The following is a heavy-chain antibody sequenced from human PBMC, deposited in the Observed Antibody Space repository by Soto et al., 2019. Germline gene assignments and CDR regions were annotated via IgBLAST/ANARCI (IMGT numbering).Heavy chain of an antibody. J-gene: IGHJ3*01. Sequence: QVQLQESGPGLVKPSGTLSLTCAVSGDFISNSRWWTWVRQPPGKGLEWIGDIFHSGDTNYNPSLKSRVFISVDKSQNQFSLKVSSVTAADTAVYYCAYSTGWYRHDVWGQGTLVTV. V-gene: IGHV4-4*02. CDR3: AYSTGWYRHDV. CDR1: GDFISNSRW. D-gene: IGHD6-19*01. CDR2: IFHSGDT.